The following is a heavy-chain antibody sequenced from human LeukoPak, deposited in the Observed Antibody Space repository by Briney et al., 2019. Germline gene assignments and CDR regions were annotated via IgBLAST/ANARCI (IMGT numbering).Heavy chain of an antibody. CDR1: GFTFSSYD. V-gene: IGHV3-48*03. Sequence: PGGSLRLSCAASGFTFSSYDMNWVRQAPGKGMEWVSYISGSGTTIYYANSVKGRFSISRDNSRNTLYLQMNSLRAEDTSVYYCAKDYSSSYYVEGILDSWGQGTLVTVSS. D-gene: IGHD6-13*01. J-gene: IGHJ4*02. CDR3: AKDYSSSYYVEGILDS. CDR2: ISGSGTTI.